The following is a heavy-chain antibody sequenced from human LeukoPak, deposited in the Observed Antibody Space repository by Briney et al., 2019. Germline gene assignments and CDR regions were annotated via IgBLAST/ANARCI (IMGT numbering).Heavy chain of an antibody. Sequence: GASVKVSCKASGYTFSGYYIHWVRQAPGQELEWMGWINPTSGGSKYAQKFQGRVTMTRDTSITTAYMELNRLTSADTAVFYCARGDYESELPSHFDYWGQGALVTVSS. D-gene: IGHD1-26*01. CDR2: INPTSGGS. V-gene: IGHV1-2*02. J-gene: IGHJ4*02. CDR3: ARGDYESELPSHFDY. CDR1: GYTFSGYY.